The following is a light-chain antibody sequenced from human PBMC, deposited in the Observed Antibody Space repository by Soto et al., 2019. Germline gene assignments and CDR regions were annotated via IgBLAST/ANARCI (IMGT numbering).Light chain of an antibody. CDR2: GAS. J-gene: IGKJ1*01. CDR1: QSVRTY. V-gene: IGKV3-20*01. CDR3: QQYGGSPWT. Sequence: EIVLTQSPVTLSLSPGGRATLSCRASQSVRTYLAWYQQKPGQAPRLLIYGASSRATGIPDRFSGSGSGTDFTLTISRLEPEDFAVYYCQQYGGSPWTFGQGTKVDIK.